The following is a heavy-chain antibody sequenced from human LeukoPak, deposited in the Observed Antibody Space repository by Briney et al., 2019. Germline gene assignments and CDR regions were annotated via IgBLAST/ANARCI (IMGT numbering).Heavy chain of an antibody. J-gene: IGHJ3*02. V-gene: IGHV4-59*01. D-gene: IGHD3-22*01. CDR1: GGSISSYY. CDR3: AREHDYYDSPKHAFDI. Sequence: PSETLSLTCTVSGGSISSYYWSWIRQPPGKGLEWIGYIYYSGSTNYNPSLKSRVTISVDTSKNQFSLKLSSVTAADTAVYYCAREHDYYDSPKHAFDIWGQGTMVTVSS. CDR2: IYYSGST.